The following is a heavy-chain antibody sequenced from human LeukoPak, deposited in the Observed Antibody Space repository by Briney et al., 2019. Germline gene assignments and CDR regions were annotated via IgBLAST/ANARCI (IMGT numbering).Heavy chain of an antibody. J-gene: IGHJ4*02. D-gene: IGHD2-21*01. CDR2: IYYSGST. CDR3: ARDRGGETGLDY. Sequence: SETLSLTCTVSGGSISSGDYYWSWIRQPPGKGLEWIGYIYYSGSTYYNPSLKSRVTISVDTSKNQFSLKLSSVTAADTAVYYCARDRGGETGLDYWGQGTLVTVSS. CDR1: GGSISSGDYY. V-gene: IGHV4-30-4*01.